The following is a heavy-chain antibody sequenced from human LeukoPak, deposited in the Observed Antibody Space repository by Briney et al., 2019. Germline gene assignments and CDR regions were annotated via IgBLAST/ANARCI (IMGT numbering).Heavy chain of an antibody. Sequence: PGGSLRLSCAASGFTFDDYAMHWVRQAPGKGLEWVSGINWNSGTRGYADSVKGRFTISRDSAKNSLYLQMNSLRPEDTALYYCAKDLARGSGGYFPEAFDNWGQGTLVTVSS. CDR1: GFTFDDYA. D-gene: IGHD3-10*01. CDR2: INWNSGTR. V-gene: IGHV3-9*01. CDR3: AKDLARGSGGYFPEAFDN. J-gene: IGHJ4*02.